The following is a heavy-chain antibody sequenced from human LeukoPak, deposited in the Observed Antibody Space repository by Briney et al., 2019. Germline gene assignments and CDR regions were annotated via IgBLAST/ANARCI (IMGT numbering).Heavy chain of an antibody. CDR3: ALTTVTTDNVELDY. CDR1: GFSLNTSGMR. V-gene: IGHV2-70*04. Sequence: SGPALVKPTQTLTLTCTFSGFSLNTSGMRVSWIRQPPGKALEWLARIDWDDDKFYSTSLKTRLTISKDTSKNQVVLTMTNMDPVDTATYYCALTTVTTDNVELDYWGQGTLVTVSS. D-gene: IGHD4-17*01. CDR2: IDWDDDK. J-gene: IGHJ4*02.